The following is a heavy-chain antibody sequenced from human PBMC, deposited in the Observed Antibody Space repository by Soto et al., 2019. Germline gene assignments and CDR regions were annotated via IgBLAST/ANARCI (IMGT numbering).Heavy chain of an antibody. CDR1: GITVNSNY. D-gene: IGHD6-13*01. V-gene: IGHV3-66*01. J-gene: IGHJ5*02. CDR2: IYTDGTT. Sequence: EVQLVESGGDLVQPGGSLRLSCAASGITVNSNYMTWVRQAPGRGLEWVSVIYTDGTTYYTDSVKGRFSIFRDSSKNTLYLQMNSLRAEDTAVYYCARSTISWYVDLFSWGQGTLVTVSS. CDR3: ARSTISWYVDLFS.